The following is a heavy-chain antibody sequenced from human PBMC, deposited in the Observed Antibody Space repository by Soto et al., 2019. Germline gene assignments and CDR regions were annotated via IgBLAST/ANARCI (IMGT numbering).Heavy chain of an antibody. CDR2: INTYNGNT. CDR1: GYTFTRYG. Sequence: QVQLVQSGAEVKNPGASVKVSCKASGYTFTRYGIGWARQAPGQGLEWMGWINTYNGNTNYAQNVQGRVTLTTHTXXSTAYMELRSLRSNDTAIYYCAMVDVYVTPSPQDVWGQGTTVIVSS. CDR3: AMVDVYVTPSPQDV. D-gene: IGHD3-16*01. V-gene: IGHV1-18*01. J-gene: IGHJ6*02.